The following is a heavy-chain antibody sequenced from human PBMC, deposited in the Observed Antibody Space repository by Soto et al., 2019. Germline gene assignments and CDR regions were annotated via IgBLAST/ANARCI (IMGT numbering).Heavy chain of an antibody. CDR3: AKPRAHGIVRGTEIES. Sequence: EVQLLESGGGLVQPGGSLRLSYEASGFTFSSYAMKWVRQAPGKGLERVSSINEAGDDTYYANSVRGRFTISRDKSKNQLKQQKNSVRAEDTAKYYRAKPRAHGIVRGTEIESGGQGTLVTVSS. J-gene: IGHJ4*02. V-gene: IGHV3-23*01. D-gene: IGHD1-26*01. CDR2: INEAGDDT. CDR1: GFTFSSYA.